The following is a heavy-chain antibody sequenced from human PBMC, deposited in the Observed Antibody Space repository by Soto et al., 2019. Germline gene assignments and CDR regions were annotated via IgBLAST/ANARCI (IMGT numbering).Heavy chain of an antibody. D-gene: IGHD2-8*02. V-gene: IGHV3-30*03. Sequence: QVQLVGSGGGVVQPGRSLRLSCAASGFTFSSYGMHWVRQAPGKGLEWVAVISKDGSVKYYADSVKGRFTISRDNSQNTLYLQMNSLGAEDTAVYYCTGEVASGYWGQGTLVTVSS. CDR3: TGEVASGY. CDR1: GFTFSSYG. J-gene: IGHJ4*02. CDR2: ISKDGSVK.